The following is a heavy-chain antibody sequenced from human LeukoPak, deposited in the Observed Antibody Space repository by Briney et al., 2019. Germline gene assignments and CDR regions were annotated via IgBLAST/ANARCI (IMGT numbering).Heavy chain of an antibody. J-gene: IGHJ4*02. Sequence: SETLSLTCTVSGGSISSYYWSWIRQPPGKGLEWIGYIYYSGSTSYNPSLKSRVTISVDTSKNQFSLKLNSVTAADTAVYYCARELSLTGTLDYWGQGTLVTVSS. V-gene: IGHV4-59*01. CDR1: GGSISSYY. CDR2: IYYSGST. CDR3: ARELSLTGTLDY. D-gene: IGHD1-7*01.